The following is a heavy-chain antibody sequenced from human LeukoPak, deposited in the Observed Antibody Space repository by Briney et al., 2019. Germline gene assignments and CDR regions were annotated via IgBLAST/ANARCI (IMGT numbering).Heavy chain of an antibody. D-gene: IGHD6-6*01. CDR2: IYTSGST. V-gene: IGHV4-61*02. CDR1: GGSISSGSYY. Sequence: MASQTLSLTCTVSGGSISSGSYYWSWIRQPAGKGLEWIGRIYTSGSTNYNPSLKSRVTISVDTSKNQFSLKLSSVTAADTAIYYCARDFSSSSTVYYYYYMDVWGKGTTVTVSS. CDR3: ARDFSSSSTVYYYYYMDV. J-gene: IGHJ6*03.